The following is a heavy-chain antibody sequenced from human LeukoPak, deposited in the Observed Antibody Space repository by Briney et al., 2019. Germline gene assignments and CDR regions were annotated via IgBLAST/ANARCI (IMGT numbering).Heavy chain of an antibody. J-gene: IGHJ5*02. CDR1: GGSISSSSYY. V-gene: IGHV4-39*01. CDR2: IYYSGST. Sequence: SETLSLTCTVFGGSISSSSYYWGWIRQPPGKGLEWIGSIYYSGSTYYNPSLKSRVTISVDTSKNQFSLKLSSVTAADTAVYYCARGLTGITMVRGVFDPWGQGTLVTVSS. CDR3: ARGLTGITMVRGVFDP. D-gene: IGHD3-10*01.